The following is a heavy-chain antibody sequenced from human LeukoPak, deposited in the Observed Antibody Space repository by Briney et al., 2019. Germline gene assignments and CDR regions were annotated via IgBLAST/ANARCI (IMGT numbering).Heavy chain of an antibody. CDR2: IHHSGST. D-gene: IGHD3-10*01. V-gene: IGHV4-4*02. J-gene: IGHJ5*02. CDR3: ARGGYYGSGNDFRFDP. CDR1: GGSFRSSNW. Sequence: PSETLSLTCAVSGGSFRSSNWWSWVRQPPGKGLEWIGEIHHSGSTNYNPSLKSRVTISVDTSKNQFSLKLNSVTAGDTAVYYCARGGYYGSGNDFRFDPWGQGTLVTVSS.